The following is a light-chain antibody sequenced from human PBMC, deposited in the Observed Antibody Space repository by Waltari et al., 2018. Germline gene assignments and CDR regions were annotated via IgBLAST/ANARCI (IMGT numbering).Light chain of an antibody. V-gene: IGLV2-23*02. CDR2: DVN. CDR3: CSYAGSAISV. CDR1: GREFGLYNF. J-gene: IGLJ3*02. Sequence: QSALTQTATVSGSPGQSITISSIETGREFGLYNFVPWYQQHPGNAPTLIIYDVNKRPSGVSNRFSGSKSGNTASLTISGLQAADEADYYCCSYAGSAISVFGGGTKVTVL.